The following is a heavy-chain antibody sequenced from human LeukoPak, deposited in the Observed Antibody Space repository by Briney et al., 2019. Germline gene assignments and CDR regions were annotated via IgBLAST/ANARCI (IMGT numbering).Heavy chain of an antibody. V-gene: IGHV3-7*01. CDR2: IKKDGSAT. D-gene: IGHD6-19*01. CDR1: GFTLSSYW. CDR3: ARVGEYGGSSGWFDY. J-gene: IGHJ4*02. Sequence: PGGSLRLSCAASGFTLSSYWMGGVRQAPGKGVEGVANIKKDGSATFYVDSVRGRFTISRDNAKNSMYLQMSSLRADDTAVYYCARVGEYGGSSGWFDYWGQGTLVTVSS.